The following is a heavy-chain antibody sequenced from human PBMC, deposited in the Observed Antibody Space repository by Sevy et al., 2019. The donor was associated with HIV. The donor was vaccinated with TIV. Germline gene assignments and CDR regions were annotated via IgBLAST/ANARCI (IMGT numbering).Heavy chain of an antibody. CDR3: ARRGPALACNWFDP. J-gene: IGHJ5*02. D-gene: IGHD3-16*01. V-gene: IGHV4-59*01. CDR1: GGSISGYY. Sequence: SETLSLTCTVSGGSISGYYWSWIRQSPGKGLEWIGYIYNVGDTRYNPSLKSRVTISMATSKNQFSLHLNSVTAADTAVYYCARRGPALACNWFDPWGQGTLVTVSS. CDR2: IYNVGDT.